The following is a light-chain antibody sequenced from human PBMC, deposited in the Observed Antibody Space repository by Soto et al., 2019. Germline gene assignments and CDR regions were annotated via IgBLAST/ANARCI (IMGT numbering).Light chain of an antibody. Sequence: EIVMTQSPATLSVSPGGRAALSCRASQSVSSNFAWYQHKPGQAPRLLIYGASTRATGIPARFSGSGSGTEFTLTISSLQSEDFAVYYCQQYNYWPYTFGQGTKLEIK. J-gene: IGKJ2*01. CDR2: GAS. CDR1: QSVSSN. V-gene: IGKV3-15*01. CDR3: QQYNYWPYT.